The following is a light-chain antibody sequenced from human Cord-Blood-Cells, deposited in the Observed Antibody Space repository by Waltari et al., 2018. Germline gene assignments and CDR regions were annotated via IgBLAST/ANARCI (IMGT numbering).Light chain of an antibody. J-gene: IGLJ3*02. CDR2: EDS. CDR1: ALPKKS. Sequence: SYELTQPPSVAVFPGPPPRTTCLGDALPKKSAYWYQQKSGQAPVLVIYEDSKRPSGISVRFSGSSSGTMATLTISGAQVEDEADYYCYSTDSSSNHWVFGGGTKLTVL. V-gene: IGLV3-10*01. CDR3: YSTDSSSNHWV.